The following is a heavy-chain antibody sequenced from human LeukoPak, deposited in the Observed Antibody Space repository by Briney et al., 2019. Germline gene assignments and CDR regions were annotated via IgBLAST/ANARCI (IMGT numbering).Heavy chain of an antibody. CDR1: GYTFTSYG. J-gene: IGHJ5*02. Sequence: GASVKVSCKASGYTFTSYGISWVRQAPGQGLEWMGWISAYNGNTNYAQKLQGRVTMTTDTSTSTAYMELRSLRSDDTAVYYCARTIDYDILTGYYVNWFDPWGQGTLVTVSS. V-gene: IGHV1-18*01. CDR3: ARTIDYDILTGYYVNWFDP. D-gene: IGHD3-9*01. CDR2: ISAYNGNT.